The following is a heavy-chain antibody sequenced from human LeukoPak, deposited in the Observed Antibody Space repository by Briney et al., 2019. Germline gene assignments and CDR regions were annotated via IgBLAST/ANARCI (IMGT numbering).Heavy chain of an antibody. D-gene: IGHD3-3*01. J-gene: IGHJ4*02. Sequence: GGSLRLSCAASGFTFSDYYMSWIRQAPGQGLEWISYIGGSGVSSSIYYADSVKGRFTISRDNAKNSLSLQMNSLRVEDTAMYYCARDPDYTPGVGLDYWGQGILVTVSS. CDR1: GFTFSDYY. CDR2: IGGSGVSSSI. CDR3: ARDPDYTPGVGLDY. V-gene: IGHV3-11*01.